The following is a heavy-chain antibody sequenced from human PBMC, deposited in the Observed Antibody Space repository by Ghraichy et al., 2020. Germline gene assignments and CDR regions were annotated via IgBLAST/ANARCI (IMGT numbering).Heavy chain of an antibody. V-gene: IGHV3-30-3*01. CDR2: ISYDGHTK. J-gene: IGHJ6*03. CDR1: DLIFNKQA. CDR3: ARGPDISSWYYTYIDV. D-gene: IGHD6-13*01. Sequence: GGSLRLSCVDRDLIFNKQAMYWVRQAPGKGLEWLAVISYDGHTKYYTDSVKGRFTISRDNPMHTVYLQMNTLGLEDTAVYYCARGPDISSWYYTYIDVWGNGTTVTVSS.